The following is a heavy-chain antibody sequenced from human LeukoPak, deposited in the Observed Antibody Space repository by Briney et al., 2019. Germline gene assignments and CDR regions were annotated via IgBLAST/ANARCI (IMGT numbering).Heavy chain of an antibody. D-gene: IGHD2-2*02. J-gene: IGHJ4*02. CDR1: GGAVSSGDYY. Sequence: SETLSLTCTVSGGAVSSGDYYWSWIRQPPGKGLEWIGYIYYSGSTYYSPSLKSRVTISLDTSKNQFSLKLSSVTAADTAVYYCASIVVVPAAIDYWGQGTLVTVSS. CDR3: ASIVVVPAAIDY. CDR2: IYYSGST. V-gene: IGHV4-30-4*01.